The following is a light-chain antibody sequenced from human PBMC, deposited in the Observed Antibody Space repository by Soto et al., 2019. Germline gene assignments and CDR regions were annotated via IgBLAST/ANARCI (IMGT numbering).Light chain of an antibody. CDR2: LNSDGSH. J-gene: IGLJ2*01. CDR3: QTWGTGIVV. Sequence: QPVLTQSPSASASLGASVKLTCTLSSGHISYAIAWHQQQPEKGPRYLMKLNSDGSHSKGDGIPDRFSCSSSGAERYLTISRPQSEDEADYHCQTWGTGIVVFGVGTKLTVL. V-gene: IGLV4-69*01. CDR1: SGHISYA.